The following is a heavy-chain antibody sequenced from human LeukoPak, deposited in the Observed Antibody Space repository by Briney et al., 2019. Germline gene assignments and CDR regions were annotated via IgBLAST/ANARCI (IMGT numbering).Heavy chain of an antibody. Sequence: SETLSLTCTVSGGSISRYYWSWIRQPPGKGLEWIGNIYYSGSTNYNPSLESRVTISVDTSKNQFSLKLRSVTAADTAVYFCARGRSFCGGDCYSTDAFDIWGGGTIVTVSS. V-gene: IGHV4-59*01. CDR2: IYYSGST. D-gene: IGHD2-21*02. J-gene: IGHJ3*02. CDR1: GGSISRYY. CDR3: ARGRSFCGGDCYSTDAFDI.